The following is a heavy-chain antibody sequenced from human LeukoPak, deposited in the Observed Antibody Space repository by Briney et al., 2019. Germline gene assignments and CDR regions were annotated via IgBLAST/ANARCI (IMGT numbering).Heavy chain of an antibody. V-gene: IGHV3-74*01. CDR3: TRRGAGTGTTDY. D-gene: IGHD1-1*01. Sequence: PGGSLRLSCAASGFTFSSYWMHWVRQAPGKGLVWVSRINSDGSSTSYADSVKGRFTISRDNAKNTLYLQMNSLRAEDTAVYYCTRRGAGTGTTDYWGQGTLVTVSS. CDR2: INSDGSST. J-gene: IGHJ4*02. CDR1: GFTFSSYW.